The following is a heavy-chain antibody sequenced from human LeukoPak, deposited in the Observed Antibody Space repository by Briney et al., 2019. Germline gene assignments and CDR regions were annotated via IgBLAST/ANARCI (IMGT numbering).Heavy chain of an antibody. J-gene: IGHJ6*02. CDR3: ARHFPFYYYYGMDV. Sequence: SETLSLTCTVSGDSTSNFYWNWIRQPPGKRLKWIGYIYYSGSTNYNPSLKSRVTISVDTSKNQFSLKLSSVTAADTAVYYCARHFPFYYYYGMDVWGQGTTVTVS. CDR2: IYYSGST. V-gene: IGHV4-59*08. CDR1: GDSTSNFY.